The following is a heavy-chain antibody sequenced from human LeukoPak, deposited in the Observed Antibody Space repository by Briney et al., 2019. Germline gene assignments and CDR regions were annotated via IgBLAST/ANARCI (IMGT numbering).Heavy chain of an antibody. CDR2: IRYDGSNK. J-gene: IGHJ6*03. Sequence: GGSLRLSCAASGFTFSSYGMHWVRQAPGKGLEWVAFIRYDGSNKYYADSVKGRFTISRDNSKNTLYLQMNSLRAEDTAVYYCAKIRPDYYYYMDVWGKGTTVTISS. CDR1: GFTFSSYG. CDR3: AKIRPDYYYYMDV. V-gene: IGHV3-30*02.